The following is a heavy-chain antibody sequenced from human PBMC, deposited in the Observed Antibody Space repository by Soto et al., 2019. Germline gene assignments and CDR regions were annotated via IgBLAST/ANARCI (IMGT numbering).Heavy chain of an antibody. CDR3: ARGSGAYYYYGMDV. D-gene: IGHD3-10*01. CDR2: MYHSGST. CDR1: GGSIRSNSDF. Sequence: SETLSLTCTVSGGSIRSNSDFLAWVRQPPGKGLEWIGTMYHSGSTYSNPSLKSRVTVSVDTPKKQFSLKLTSVTAADTGVYYCARGSGAYYYYGMDVWGQGTAVTVSS. J-gene: IGHJ6*02. V-gene: IGHV4-39*01.